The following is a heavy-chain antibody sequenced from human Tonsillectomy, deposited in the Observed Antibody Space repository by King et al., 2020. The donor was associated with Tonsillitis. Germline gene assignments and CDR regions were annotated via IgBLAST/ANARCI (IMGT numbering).Heavy chain of an antibody. Sequence: VQLVQSGGGLVKPGGSLRLSCAASGFTFSSYSMNWVRQAPGKGLEWVSSISSSSSYIYYADSVKGRFTISRDNAKNSLYLQMNSLRAEDTAVYYCAAGSWGSSVVWYFDLWGRGTLVPVSS. D-gene: IGHD5/OR15-5a*01. J-gene: IGHJ2*01. CDR3: AAGSWGSSVVWYFDL. V-gene: IGHV3-21*01. CDR2: ISSSSSYI. CDR1: GFTFSSYS.